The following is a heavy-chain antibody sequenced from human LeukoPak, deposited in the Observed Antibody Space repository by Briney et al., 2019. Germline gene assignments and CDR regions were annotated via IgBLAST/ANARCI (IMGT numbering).Heavy chain of an antibody. J-gene: IGHJ4*02. D-gene: IGHD1-26*01. V-gene: IGHV3-23*01. CDR2: ISGSGGST. Sequence: GGSLRLSCAASGFTSSSYAMSWVRQAPGKGLEWVSAISGSGGSTYYADSVKGRFTISRDNSKNTLYLQMNSLRAEDTAVYYCAKDGKWELLRPYYFDYWGQGTLVTVFS. CDR3: AKDGKWELLRPYYFDY. CDR1: GFTSSSYA.